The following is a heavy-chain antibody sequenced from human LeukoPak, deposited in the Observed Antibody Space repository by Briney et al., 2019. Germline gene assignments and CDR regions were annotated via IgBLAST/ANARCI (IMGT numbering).Heavy chain of an antibody. CDR2: ISAYNGDT. CDR3: ARDIVSGPPFDY. D-gene: IGHD2-15*01. J-gene: IGHJ4*02. Sequence: ASVQVSFKASGYTFTSYGFSWVRPAPGQGLEWMGWISAYNGDTNYAQKVQGRVTMTTDTSTSTAYMELRSLRSDDTAIYYCARDIVSGPPFDYWGQGTLVTVSS. CDR1: GYTFTSYG. V-gene: IGHV1-18*01.